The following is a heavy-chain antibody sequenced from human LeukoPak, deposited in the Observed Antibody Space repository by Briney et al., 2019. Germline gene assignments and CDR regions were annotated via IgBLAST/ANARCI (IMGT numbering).Heavy chain of an antibody. CDR3: ARDGDLESTTGAFDI. CDR1: RFTFSSYW. J-gene: IGHJ3*02. V-gene: IGHV3-7*01. CDR2: IKQDGSEK. D-gene: IGHD7-27*01. Sequence: GGSLRLSCAASRFTFSSYWMSWVRQAPGKGLEWVANIKQDGSEKYYVDSVKGRFTISRDNAKNSLYLQMNSLRVEDTAVYYCARDGDLESTTGAFDIWGQRTMVTVSS.